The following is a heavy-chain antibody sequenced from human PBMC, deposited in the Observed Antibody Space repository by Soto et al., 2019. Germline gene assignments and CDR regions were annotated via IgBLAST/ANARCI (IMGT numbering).Heavy chain of an antibody. V-gene: IGHV1-8*01. J-gene: IGHJ6*03. CDR1: GYTFTSYD. CDR2: MNHNSGNT. D-gene: IGHD3-3*01. Sequence: QVQLVQSGAEVKKPGASVKVSCKASGYTFTSYDINWVRQATGQGLEWMGWMNHNSGNTGYAQKFQGRVTMTRNTSIRTAYMELSSLRSEDTAVYYCARGGPGFLEWSTLLGGNYYMDVWGKGTTVTVSS. CDR3: ARGGPGFLEWSTLLGGNYYMDV.